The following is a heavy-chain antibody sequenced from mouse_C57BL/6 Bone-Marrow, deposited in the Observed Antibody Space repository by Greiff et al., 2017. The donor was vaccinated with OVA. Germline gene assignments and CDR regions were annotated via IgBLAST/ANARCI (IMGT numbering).Heavy chain of an antibody. D-gene: IGHD1-1*01. J-gene: IGHJ4*01. Sequence: DVKLVESGGGLVKPGGSLKLSCAASGFTFSSYTMSWVRQTPVKRLEWVATISGGGGNTYYPDSVTGRFTITRDNAKNTLYLQMSRLRSEDTALYYCARDYYGSRSPSYYAMDYWGQGTSVTVSA. CDR3: ARDYYGSRSPSYYAMDY. CDR1: GFTFSSYT. V-gene: IGHV5-9*01. CDR2: ISGGGGNT.